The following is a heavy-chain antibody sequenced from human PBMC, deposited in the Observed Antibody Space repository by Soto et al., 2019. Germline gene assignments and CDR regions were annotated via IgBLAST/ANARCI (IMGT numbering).Heavy chain of an antibody. CDR2: SRDKGSSYNT. CDR1: GFSIGDHN. D-gene: IGHD3-22*01. Sequence: EVQLVESGGGLVQPGGSLRLSCAVSGFSIGDHNMDWVRQAPVKGLEWIARSRDKGSSYNTDYAASVKGRYTISIDDSRISLFLQMISLETEDTAVYYCARADNSGYSSFWGQGTLVTVSS. CDR3: ARADNSGYSSF. J-gene: IGHJ4*02. V-gene: IGHV3-72*01.